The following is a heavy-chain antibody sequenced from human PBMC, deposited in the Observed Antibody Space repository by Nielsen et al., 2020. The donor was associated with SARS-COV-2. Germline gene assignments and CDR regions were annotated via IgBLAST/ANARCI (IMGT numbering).Heavy chain of an antibody. J-gene: IGHJ6*02. CDR3: ARDDRRLRKGGMDV. CDR1: GYTFTGYY. Sequence: SVKVSCKASGYTFTGYYMHWVRQAPGQGLEWMGWINPNSGGTNYAQKFQGWVTMTRDTSISTAYMELSRLRSDDTAVYYCARDDRRLRKGGMDVWGQGTTVTVSS. D-gene: IGHD6-25*01. V-gene: IGHV1-2*04. CDR2: INPNSGGT.